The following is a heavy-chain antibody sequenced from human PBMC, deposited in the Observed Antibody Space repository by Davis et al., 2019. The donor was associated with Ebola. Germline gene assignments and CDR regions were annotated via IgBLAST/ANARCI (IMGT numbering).Heavy chain of an antibody. CDR1: GFTFTSSA. CDR3: ARGPGYCSSTSCTNYYYYGMDV. V-gene: IGHV1-58*01. D-gene: IGHD2-2*01. Sequence: SVKVSCKASGFTFTSSAVQWVRQARGQRLEWIGWIVVGSGNTNYAQKFQGRVTITADKSTSTAYMELSSLRSEDTAVYYCARGPGYCSSTSCTNYYYYGMDVWGQGTTVTVSS. CDR2: IVVGSGNT. J-gene: IGHJ6*02.